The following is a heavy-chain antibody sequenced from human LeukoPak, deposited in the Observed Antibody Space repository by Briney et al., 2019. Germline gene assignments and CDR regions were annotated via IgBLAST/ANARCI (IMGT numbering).Heavy chain of an antibody. CDR2: VSGSGGST. J-gene: IGHJ4*02. Sequence: GGSLRLSCAASGFTFSSYAMSWVRQAPGKGLEWVSGVSGSGGSTYYADSVKGRFTISRDNSKNTLYLQMNSLRAEDTAVYYCAKDLDVVATITGNWGQGTLVTVSS. CDR1: GFTFSSYA. V-gene: IGHV3-23*01. D-gene: IGHD5-12*01. CDR3: AKDLDVVATITGN.